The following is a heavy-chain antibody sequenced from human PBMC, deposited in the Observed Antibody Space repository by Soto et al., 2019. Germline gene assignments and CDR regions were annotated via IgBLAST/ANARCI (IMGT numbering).Heavy chain of an antibody. CDR3: ARVSPQYCSGGSCADY. J-gene: IGHJ4*02. CDR2: IYYSGST. CDR1: GGSISSYY. D-gene: IGHD2-15*01. Sequence: QVQLQESGPGLVKPSETLSLTCTVSGGSISSYYWSWLRQPPGKGLEWIGYIYYSGSTNYNPSLKSRVTISVDTSKNQCSLKLSSVTAADTAVYYCARVSPQYCSGGSCADYWGQGTLVTVSS. V-gene: IGHV4-59*01.